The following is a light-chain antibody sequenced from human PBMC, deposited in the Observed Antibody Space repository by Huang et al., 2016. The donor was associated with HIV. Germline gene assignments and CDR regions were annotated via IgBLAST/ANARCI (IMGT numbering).Light chain of an antibody. Sequence: ETVMTQSPATLSVSPGERATLSCRASQSVSTNLAWYQHKRGQSPRLLIYGASLRATGIPARFSGSGSVTEFALTISSLQSEDFAVYYCQEYNDWPSSTFGQGTRLEIK. CDR1: QSVSTN. CDR3: QEYNDWPSST. CDR2: GAS. V-gene: IGKV3-15*01. J-gene: IGKJ5*01.